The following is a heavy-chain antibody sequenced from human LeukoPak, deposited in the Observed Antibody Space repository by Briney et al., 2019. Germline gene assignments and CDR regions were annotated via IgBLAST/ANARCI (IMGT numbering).Heavy chain of an antibody. Sequence: SVKVSCKASGGTFSSYAISWVRQAPGQGLEWMGRIIPILGIANYAQKFQGRVTITADKSTSTAYMELSSLRSEDTAVYYCAREGAGRGYQLLFGRHHYGMDVWGQGTTVTVSS. CDR3: AREGAGRGYQLLFGRHHYGMDV. CDR1: GGTFSSYA. D-gene: IGHD2-2*01. V-gene: IGHV1-69*04. J-gene: IGHJ6*02. CDR2: IIPILGIA.